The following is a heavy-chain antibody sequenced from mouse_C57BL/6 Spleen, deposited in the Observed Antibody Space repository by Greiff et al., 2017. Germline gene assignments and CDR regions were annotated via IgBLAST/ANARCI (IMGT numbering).Heavy chain of an antibody. J-gene: IGHJ3*01. Sequence: QVHVKQSGAELVKPGASVKMSCKASGYTFTSYWITWVKQRPGQGLEWIGDIYPGSGSTNYNEKFKCKATLTVDTSSSTAYMQLSSLTSEDSAVYYCARGGGYDRAYWGQGTLVTVSA. CDR3: ARGGGYDRAY. CDR2: IYPGSGST. D-gene: IGHD2-3*01. V-gene: IGHV1-55*01. CDR1: GYTFTSYW.